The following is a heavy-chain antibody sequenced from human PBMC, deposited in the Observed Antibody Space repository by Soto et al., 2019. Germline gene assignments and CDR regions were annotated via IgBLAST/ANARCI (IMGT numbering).Heavy chain of an antibody. Sequence: GGSLRLSCTASGFTFGDYAMSWFRQAPGKGLEWVGFIRSKAYGGTTEYAASVKGRFTISRDDSKSIAYLQMNSLKTEDTAVYYCTRVIIPWPTYYYDSSGYGDAFDIWGQGTMVTVSS. J-gene: IGHJ3*02. CDR3: TRVIIPWPTYYYDSSGYGDAFDI. CDR1: GFTFGDYA. V-gene: IGHV3-49*03. CDR2: IRSKAYGGTT. D-gene: IGHD3-22*01.